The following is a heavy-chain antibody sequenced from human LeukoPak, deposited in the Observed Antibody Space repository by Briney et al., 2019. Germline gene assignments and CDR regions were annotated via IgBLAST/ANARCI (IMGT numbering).Heavy chain of an antibody. CDR1: GGSISSYY. Sequence: SETLSLTCTVSGGSISSYYWSWIRQPPGKGLEWIGYIYYTGSTIYSPSLKSRVTISVDSSKNQFSLKLTSVTAADTAVYYCARGVEVTSYYFDYWGQGTLVTVSS. CDR3: ARGVEVTSYYFDY. V-gene: IGHV4-59*01. J-gene: IGHJ4*02. D-gene: IGHD2-15*01. CDR2: IYYTGST.